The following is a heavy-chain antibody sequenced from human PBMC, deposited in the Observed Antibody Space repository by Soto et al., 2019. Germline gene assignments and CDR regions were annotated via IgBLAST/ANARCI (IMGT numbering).Heavy chain of an antibody. J-gene: IGHJ4*02. CDR2: VFSSVSA. CDR1: GVSVRSYT. D-gene: IGHD2-21*02. V-gene: IGHV4-4*07. Sequence: ETLSLTCIVSGVSVRSYTWSWVRQPANKGLEWIGRVFSSVSATYNPSLKSRVSISMDTPENRISLKLDSVTVADAGVYFCARDGMTTGDTWGPGTLVTVSS. CDR3: ARDGMTTGDT.